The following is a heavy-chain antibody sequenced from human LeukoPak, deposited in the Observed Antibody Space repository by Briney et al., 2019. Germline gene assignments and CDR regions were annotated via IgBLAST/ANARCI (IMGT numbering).Heavy chain of an antibody. D-gene: IGHD4-23*01. V-gene: IGHV4-39*01. J-gene: IGHJ3*02. CDR3: ARYGGARVIDAFDI. Sequence: SETLSLTCTVSGDSISSTTYYWGWIRQSPGKGLEWIGSVYYSGSTFYNPSLSRRVTVSVDTSKNQFSLRLSSVTAADTAVYYCARYGGARVIDAFDIWGQGTMVTVSS. CDR2: VYYSGST. CDR1: GDSISSTTYY.